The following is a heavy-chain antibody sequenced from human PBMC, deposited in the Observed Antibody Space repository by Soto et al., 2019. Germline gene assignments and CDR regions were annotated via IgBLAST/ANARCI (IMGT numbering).Heavy chain of an antibody. V-gene: IGHV3-21*01. CDR1: GFTFSSYS. CDR2: ISSSSSYI. Sequence: GGSLRLSCAASGFTFSSYSMNWVRQAPGKGLEWVSSISSSSSYIYYADSVKGRFTISRDNAKNSLYLQMNSLRAEDTAVYYCASKRWELLRVLDYWGQGTLVTVSS. CDR3: ASKRWELLRVLDY. D-gene: IGHD1-26*01. J-gene: IGHJ4*02.